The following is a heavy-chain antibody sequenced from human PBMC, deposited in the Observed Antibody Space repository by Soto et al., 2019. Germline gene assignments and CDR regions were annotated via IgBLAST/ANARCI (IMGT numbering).Heavy chain of an antibody. Sequence: GAAVKVSCKASGGTFSSYAISWVRQAPGQGLEWMGGIIPIFGSTSYAQKFQGRVTMTRDTSTSTVYMELSSLRSEDTAVYYCARDTFAPPRIDFDYWGQGTLVTVSS. CDR3: ARDTFAPPRIDFDY. D-gene: IGHD2-21*01. J-gene: IGHJ4*02. CDR1: GGTFSSYA. CDR2: IIPIFGST. V-gene: IGHV1-69*05.